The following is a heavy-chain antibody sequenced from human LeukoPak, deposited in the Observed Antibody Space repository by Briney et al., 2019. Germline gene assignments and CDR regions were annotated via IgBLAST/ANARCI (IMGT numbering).Heavy chain of an antibody. CDR2: INHSGST. V-gene: IGHV4-34*01. Sequence: KPSETLSLTCVVYGGSFSGYYWSWIRQPPGKGLEWIGEINHSGSTNYNTSLKSRVTISVETSKNQFSLKLSSVTAADTAVYYCARLAVRSGGYSYGTPPSWFDPWGQGTPVTVSS. CDR1: GGSFSGYY. D-gene: IGHD5-18*01. J-gene: IGHJ5*02. CDR3: ARLAVRSGGYSYGTPPSWFDP.